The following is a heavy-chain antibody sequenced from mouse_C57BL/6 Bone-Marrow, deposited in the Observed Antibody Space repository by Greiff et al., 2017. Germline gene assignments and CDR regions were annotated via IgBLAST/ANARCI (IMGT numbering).Heavy chain of an antibody. CDR2: INPNNGGT. CDR3: ARKLRLPMDY. CDR1: GYTFTDYY. J-gene: IGHJ4*01. D-gene: IGHD3-2*02. Sequence: EVQLQQSGPELVKPGASVKISCKASGYTFTDYYMNWVKQSHGKSLEWIGDINPNNGGTSYNQKFKGKATLTVDKSSSTAYMELRSLTSEDSAVYYCARKLRLPMDYWGQGTSVTVSS. V-gene: IGHV1-26*01.